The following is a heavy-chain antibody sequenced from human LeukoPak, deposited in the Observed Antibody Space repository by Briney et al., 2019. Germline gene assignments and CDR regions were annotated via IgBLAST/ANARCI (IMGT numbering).Heavy chain of an antibody. CDR1: GFTFSDYY. D-gene: IGHD1-1*01. V-gene: IGHV3-23*01. CDR3: AKETQLTVSALFNY. Sequence: LTGGSLRLSCVVSGFTFSDYYMSWIRQAPGKGLEWVSAISGSGGSTFYADSVKGRFTISRDSSKNTLFLQVNSLRAEDTAVYYCAKETQLTVSALFNYWGQGTLVTVSS. J-gene: IGHJ4*02. CDR2: ISGSGGST.